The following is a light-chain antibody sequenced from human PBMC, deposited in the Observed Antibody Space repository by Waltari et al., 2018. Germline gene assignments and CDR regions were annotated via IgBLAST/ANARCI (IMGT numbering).Light chain of an antibody. J-gene: IGKJ1*01. CDR1: KSVSRP. Sequence: EIVLTQSPGTLSLSPGERATLSCMASKSVSRPLAWYQQKPGQAPRLLIYAASTRATGVPDRFSGSGSGTDFSLTISRLDPEDFAVYYCQHYVNLPVTFGQGTKVEI. CDR2: AAS. CDR3: QHYVNLPVT. V-gene: IGKV3-20*01.